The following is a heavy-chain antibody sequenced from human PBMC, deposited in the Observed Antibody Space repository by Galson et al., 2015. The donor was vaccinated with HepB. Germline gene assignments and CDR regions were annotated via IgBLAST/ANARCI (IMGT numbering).Heavy chain of an antibody. D-gene: IGHD3-22*01. CDR2: ISYDGGNK. CDR1: GINLSPYA. CDR3: ARDFGYYYDSSGYTVFDY. J-gene: IGHJ4*02. V-gene: IGHV3-30-3*01. Sequence: SLRLSCAASGINLSPYALYWVRQAPGKGLEWVALISYDGGNKKYADSVKGRFTVSRDNSANTLYLQMNGLRADDTAVYYCARDFGYYYDSSGYTVFDYWGQGALVTVSS.